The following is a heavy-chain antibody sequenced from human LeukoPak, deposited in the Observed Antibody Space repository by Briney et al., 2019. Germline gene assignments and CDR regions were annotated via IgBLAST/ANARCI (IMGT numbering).Heavy chain of an antibody. CDR2: INHSGST. CDR1: GGSFSGYY. CDR3: ARVKVPKTNFRNNGAFDI. V-gene: IGHV4-34*01. D-gene: IGHD1-1*01. Sequence: ETLSLTCGVYGGSFSGYYWSWIRQPPGKGLEWIGEINHSGSTNYNPSLKSRVTISVDTSKNQFSLKLSSVTAADTAVYYCARVKVPKTNFRNNGAFDIWGQGTMVTVSS. J-gene: IGHJ3*02.